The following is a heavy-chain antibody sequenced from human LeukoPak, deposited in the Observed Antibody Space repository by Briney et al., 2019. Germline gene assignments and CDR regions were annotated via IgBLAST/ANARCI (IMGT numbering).Heavy chain of an antibody. CDR2: IKQDGSEK. CDR3: ARARATVTRISSFDI. V-gene: IGHV3-7*01. CDR1: GFTFTSYW. Sequence: PGGSLRLSCGASGFTFTSYWMTWVRQAPGKGLQWVANIKQDGSEKYYADSVKGRFTVSRDNAKNSLYLQMNSLRAEGTAVYYCARARATVTRISSFDIWGQGTMVTVSS. J-gene: IGHJ3*02. D-gene: IGHD4-17*01.